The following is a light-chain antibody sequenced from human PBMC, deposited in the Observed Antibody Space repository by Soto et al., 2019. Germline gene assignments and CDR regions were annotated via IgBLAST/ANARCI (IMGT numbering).Light chain of an antibody. V-gene: IGLV2-18*01. CDR2: EVS. J-gene: IGLJ1*01. CDR1: NSDLASYNR. Sequence: QSVPSPPPSVSGSRGQSVTISRTPPNSDLASYNRVPWYQRPPGTGPKLVIYEVSNRPSGIPDRVSGSKSGNTASLTISGLQAEDEAEYYCSLYTTASTYVFGTGTKVTVL. CDR3: SLYTTASTYV.